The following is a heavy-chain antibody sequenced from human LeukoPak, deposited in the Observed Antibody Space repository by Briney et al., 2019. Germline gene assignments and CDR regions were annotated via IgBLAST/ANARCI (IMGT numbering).Heavy chain of an antibody. V-gene: IGHV3-30*03. Sequence: LSGGSLRLSSAASGFTFSTYSMHWVRQAPGKGLEWVAVISYDGNNKYYADSVKGRFTISRDNSKNTLYLQINSLRTEDTAMYYCARDQVGDWGQGTLVIVSS. CDR1: GFTFSTYS. D-gene: IGHD3-10*01. CDR3: ARDQVGD. CDR2: ISYDGNNK. J-gene: IGHJ4*02.